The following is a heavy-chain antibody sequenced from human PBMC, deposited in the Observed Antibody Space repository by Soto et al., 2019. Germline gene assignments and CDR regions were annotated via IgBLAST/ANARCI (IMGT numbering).Heavy chain of an antibody. D-gene: IGHD3-3*01. CDR3: AGATIFGVANNWFDP. J-gene: IGHJ5*02. CDR1: GGSISSYC. Sequence: TSETLSLTCTVSGGSISSYCWSWIRQPPGKGLEWIGYIYYSGSTNYNPSLKSRVTISVDTSKNQFSLKLSSVTAADTAVYYCAGATIFGVANNWFDPWGQGTLVTVSS. CDR2: IYYSGST. V-gene: IGHV4-59*01.